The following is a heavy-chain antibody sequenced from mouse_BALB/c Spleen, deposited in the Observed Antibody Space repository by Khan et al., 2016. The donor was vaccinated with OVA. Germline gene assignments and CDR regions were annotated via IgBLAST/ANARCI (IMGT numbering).Heavy chain of an antibody. CDR3: ARAFYNGAWFAY. Sequence: QVQLKESGPGLVAPSQTLSITCTVSGFSLSNYGVHWVRQPPGKGLEWLGVIWAGGSTNHNSALMSRLSISKDDSTSQVFFKMNSLKTDDTAMYYCARAFYNGAWFAYWGQGTLVTVSA. D-gene: IGHD1-3*01. J-gene: IGHJ3*01. CDR2: IWAGGST. CDR1: GFSLSNYG. V-gene: IGHV2-9*02.